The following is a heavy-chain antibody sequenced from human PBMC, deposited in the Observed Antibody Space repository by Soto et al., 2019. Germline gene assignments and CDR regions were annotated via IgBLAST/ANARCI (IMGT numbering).Heavy chain of an antibody. D-gene: IGHD2-2*01. J-gene: IGHJ5*02. CDR2: IKSDGSGT. V-gene: IGHV3-74*01. Sequence: EVQLVESGGGLVQPGGSLTLSCAASGFTFSSYWMHWVRQAPGKGLVWVSRIKSDGSGTYYAASVKGRLTISRDNAKNTPSLQMHSLRVAATAVDFCARGDCARYAGPGSLGRPWGQGPLVTVSP. CDR3: ARGDCARYAGPGSLGRP. CDR1: GFTFSSYW.